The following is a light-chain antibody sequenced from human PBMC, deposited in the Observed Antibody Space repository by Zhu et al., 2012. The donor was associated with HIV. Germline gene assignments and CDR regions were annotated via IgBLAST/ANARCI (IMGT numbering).Light chain of an antibody. CDR1: QGISSS. Sequence: AVRMTQSPSSLSASTGDRVTITCRASQGISSSLAWYHQKPGKAPNLLIYAASSLQSGAPSRFIGNGSGTDFTLTISCLQFDDFATYYCQQYYSSPLTFGGGPRWRSN. CDR2: AAS. CDR3: QQYYSSPLT. J-gene: IGKJ4*01. V-gene: IGKV1-8*01.